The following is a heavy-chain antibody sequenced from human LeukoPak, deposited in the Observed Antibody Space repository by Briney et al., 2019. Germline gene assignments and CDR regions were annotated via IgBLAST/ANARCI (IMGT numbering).Heavy chain of an antibody. D-gene: IGHD2-15*01. J-gene: IGHJ4*02. CDR2: ISAYNGNT. CDR1: GYTFTSYG. Sequence: ASVKVSCKASGYTFTSYGISWVRQAPGQGLEWMGWISAYNGNTNYAQKLQGRVTMTTDTSTSTAYMELRSLRSDDTAVYYCAKARYCSGGSCFPQLTPDYWGQGTLVTVSS. V-gene: IGHV1-18*01. CDR3: AKARYCSGGSCFPQLTPDY.